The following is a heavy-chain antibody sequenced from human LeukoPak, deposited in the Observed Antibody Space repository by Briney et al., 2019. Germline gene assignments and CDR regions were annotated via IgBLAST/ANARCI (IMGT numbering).Heavy chain of an antibody. V-gene: IGHV1-8*03. J-gene: IGHJ4*02. CDR2: MNPNSGNT. CDR1: GYSFTNYD. D-gene: IGHD3-3*01. Sequence: ASVKVSCKASGYSFTNYDINWVRQAPGQGLEWLGWMNPNSGNTAYAQKFQGRVTITRDTSINTAYMELSSLRSEDTAVYSCARGRSYDFWSDPSTLDFWGQGTLVTVSS. CDR3: ARGRSYDFWSDPSTLDF.